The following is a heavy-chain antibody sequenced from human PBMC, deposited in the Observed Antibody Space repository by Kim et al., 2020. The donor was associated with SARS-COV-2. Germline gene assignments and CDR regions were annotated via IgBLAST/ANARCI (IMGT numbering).Heavy chain of an antibody. CDR3: ARDKGVTPKERFDY. CDR1: GFTVSSNQ. V-gene: IGHV3-53*01. D-gene: IGHD4-4*01. J-gene: IGHJ4*02. CDR2: IQRDGIT. Sequence: GGSLRLSCVASGFTVSSNQLSWVRQAPGKGLEWVSVIQRDGITHYVDSVKGRFAISRDSSKNTLYLQMNSLRAEDTAVYYCARDKGVTPKERFDYWGRGTRVTVSS.